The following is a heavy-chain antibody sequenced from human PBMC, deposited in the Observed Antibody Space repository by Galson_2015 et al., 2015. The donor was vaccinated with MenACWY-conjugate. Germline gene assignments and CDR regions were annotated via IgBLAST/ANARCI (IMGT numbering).Heavy chain of an antibody. CDR2: ISYDGGNK. J-gene: IGHJ3*02. Sequence: SLRLSCAASGFAFSSYAMHWVRQAPGKGLEWVAVISYDGGNKYYADSVKGRFTISRDNSKNTLYLQMNSLRAEDTAVYYCARDSTFDIWGQATMVTVSS. D-gene: IGHD2-2*01. V-gene: IGHV3-30*04. CDR3: ARDSTFDI. CDR1: GFAFSSYA.